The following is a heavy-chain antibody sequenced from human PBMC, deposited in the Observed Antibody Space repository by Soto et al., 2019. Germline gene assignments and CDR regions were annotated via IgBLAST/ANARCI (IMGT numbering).Heavy chain of an antibody. J-gene: IGHJ3*02. CDR2: ISGSGGST. D-gene: IGHD2-15*01. Sequence: GGFLRLSCAASGFTFISYATSWVRQAPGKGLEWVSAISGSGGSTYYADSVKGRFTISRDNSKNTLYLQMNSLRAEDTAVYYCAKDDCSGGSCYPHAFDIWGQGTMVTVSS. V-gene: IGHV3-23*01. CDR3: AKDDCSGGSCYPHAFDI. CDR1: GFTFISYA.